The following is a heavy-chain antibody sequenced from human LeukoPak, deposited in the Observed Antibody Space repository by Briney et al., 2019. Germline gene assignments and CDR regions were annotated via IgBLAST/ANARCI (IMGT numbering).Heavy chain of an antibody. CDR1: GYTLTELS. Sequence: GASVKVSCKVSGYTLTELSMHWVRQAPGQGLEWMGWINPNSGGTNYAQKFQGRVTMTRDTSISTAYMELSRLRSDDTAVYYCARDLPSGYDFWSGYYNNAFDIWGQGTMVTVSS. D-gene: IGHD3-3*01. J-gene: IGHJ3*02. CDR3: ARDLPSGYDFWSGYYNNAFDI. CDR2: INPNSGGT. V-gene: IGHV1-2*02.